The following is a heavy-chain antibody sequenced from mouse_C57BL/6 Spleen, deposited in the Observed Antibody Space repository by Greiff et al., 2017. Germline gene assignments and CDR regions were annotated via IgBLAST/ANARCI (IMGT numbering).Heavy chain of an antibody. CDR1: GYSITSGYY. CDR2: ISYDGSN. V-gene: IGHV3-6*01. D-gene: IGHD2-4*01. Sequence: DVKLQESGPGLVKPSQSLSLTCSVTGYSITSGYYWNWIRQFPGNKLEWMGYISYDGSNNYNPSLKNRISITRDTSKNQFFLTLNSVTTEDTATYYCAMYDYDGVAYWGQGTLVTVSA. CDR3: AMYDYDGVAY. J-gene: IGHJ3*01.